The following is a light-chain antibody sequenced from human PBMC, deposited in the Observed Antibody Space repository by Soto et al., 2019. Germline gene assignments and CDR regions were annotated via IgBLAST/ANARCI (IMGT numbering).Light chain of an antibody. CDR1: SSDVGGYNY. V-gene: IGLV2-8*01. Sequence: QSVLTQPPSASGSPGQSVTISCTGTSSDVGGYNYVSWYQQHPGKAPKLMIYEVTKRPSGVPDRFSGSKSGNTASLTVSGLQAEDEADYYCSSYAGSRYVFGIGTKVTVL. J-gene: IGLJ1*01. CDR3: SSYAGSRYV. CDR2: EVT.